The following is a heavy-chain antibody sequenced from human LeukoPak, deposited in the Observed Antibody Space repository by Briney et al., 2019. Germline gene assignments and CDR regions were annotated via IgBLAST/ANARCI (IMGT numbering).Heavy chain of an antibody. CDR1: GGTFSSYA. V-gene: IGHV1-69*05. CDR3: ARGVGYCSSTSCYTAPAGSYYMDV. J-gene: IGHJ6*03. D-gene: IGHD2-2*02. Sequence: SVEVSCKASGGTFSSYAISWVRQAPGQGREWMGGIIPIFGTANYAQKFQGRVTITTDESTSTAYMELSSLRSEDTAVYYCARGVGYCSSTSCYTAPAGSYYMDVWGKGTTVTVSS. CDR2: IIPIFGTA.